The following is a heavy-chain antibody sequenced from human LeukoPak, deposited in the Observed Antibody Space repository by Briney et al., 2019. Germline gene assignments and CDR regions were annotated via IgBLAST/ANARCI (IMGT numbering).Heavy chain of an antibody. Sequence: GGSLRLSCAASGFTFSSYSMNWVRQAPGKGLEWVSSISSSSSYIYYADSVKGRFTISRDNAKNSLYLQMNSLRAEDTAVYYCAGDSSGYSFSGYWGQGTLVTVSS. V-gene: IGHV3-21*01. J-gene: IGHJ4*02. CDR3: AGDSSGYSFSGY. D-gene: IGHD3-22*01. CDR1: GFTFSSYS. CDR2: ISSSSSYI.